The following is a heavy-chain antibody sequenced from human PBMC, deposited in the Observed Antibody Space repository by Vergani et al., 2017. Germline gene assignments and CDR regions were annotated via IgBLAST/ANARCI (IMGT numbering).Heavy chain of an antibody. CDR2: INHSGST. Sequence: QVQLQQWGAGLLKPSETLSLTCAVYGGSFSGYYWSWIRQPPGKGLEWIGEINHSGSTNYNPSLKSRVTISVDTSKYQFSLKLSSVTAADTAVYYCARFRGSTGSRPFDYWGQGTLVTVSS. CDR1: GGSFSGYY. CDR3: ARFRGSTGSRPFDY. V-gene: IGHV4-34*01. J-gene: IGHJ4*02. D-gene: IGHD1-26*01.